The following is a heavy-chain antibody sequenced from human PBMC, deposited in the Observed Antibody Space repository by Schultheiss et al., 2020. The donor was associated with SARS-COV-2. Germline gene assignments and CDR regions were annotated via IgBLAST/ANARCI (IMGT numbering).Heavy chain of an antibody. CDR1: GGSISSYY. J-gene: IGHJ6*02. CDR2: IYYSGST. D-gene: IGHD4-23*01. Sequence: SETLSLTCTVSGGSISSYYWSWIRQPPGKGLEWIGYIYYSGSTNYNPSLKSRVTISVDTSKNQFSLRLTSVTAADTAIYYCVRDSVVSLDYYFGLDVWGQGTTVTVSS. V-gene: IGHV4-59*12. CDR3: VRDSVVSLDYYFGLDV.